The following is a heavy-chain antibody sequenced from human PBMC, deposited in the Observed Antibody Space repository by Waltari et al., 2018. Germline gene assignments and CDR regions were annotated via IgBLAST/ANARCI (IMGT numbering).Heavy chain of an antibody. CDR3: ARAFGSSGYMDY. J-gene: IGHJ4*02. CDR1: GFPFSGYS. Sequence: EVQLVESGGGLVKPGVSLTLSCSASGFPFSGYSMNWVRQAPGKGLEWVSSISSSSSYIYYADSVKGRFTISRDNAKNSLYLQMNSLRAEDTAVYYCARAFGSSGYMDYWGQGTLVTVSS. V-gene: IGHV3-21*01. D-gene: IGHD3-22*01. CDR2: ISSSSSYI.